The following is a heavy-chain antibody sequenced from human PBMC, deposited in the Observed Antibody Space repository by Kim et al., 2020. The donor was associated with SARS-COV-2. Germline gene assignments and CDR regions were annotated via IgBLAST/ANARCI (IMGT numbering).Heavy chain of an antibody. CDR3: AKDFQGAMSLGAFDI. Sequence: GGSLRLSCAASGFTFSSYGMHWVRQAPGKGLEWVAVISYDGSNKYYADSVKGRFTISRDNSKNTLYLQMNSLRAEDTAVYYCAKDFQGAMSLGAFDIWGQGTMVTVSS. CDR2: ISYDGSNK. CDR1: GFTFSSYG. D-gene: IGHD2-2*01. J-gene: IGHJ3*02. V-gene: IGHV3-30*18.